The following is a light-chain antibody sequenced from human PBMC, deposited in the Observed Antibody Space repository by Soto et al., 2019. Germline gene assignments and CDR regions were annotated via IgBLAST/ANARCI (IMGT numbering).Light chain of an antibody. Sequence: QSVLTQPPSASGTPGQRVTISCSGGTSNIGNNFVSWYQQLPGAAPKLLIYSDNQRPCGVTDRVSASKSGTSASLAISGLRSEDEADYYCATWDASLSGRVFGGGTKLTVL. CDR2: SDN. CDR3: ATWDASLSGRV. CDR1: TSNIGNNF. V-gene: IGLV1-47*02. J-gene: IGLJ3*02.